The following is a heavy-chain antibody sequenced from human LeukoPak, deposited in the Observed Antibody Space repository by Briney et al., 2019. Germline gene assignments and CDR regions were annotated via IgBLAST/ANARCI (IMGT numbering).Heavy chain of an antibody. D-gene: IGHD6-19*01. CDR2: IYYSGST. Sequence: SETLSLTCTVSGGSISSSSYYWGWIRQTPGEGLEWIATIYYSGSTYYNPSLKSRVTISVDTSKNQFSLKLSSVTAADTAVYYCARVIAVAGTNFDYWGQGTLVTVSS. CDR1: GGSISSSSYY. V-gene: IGHV4-39*01. CDR3: ARVIAVAGTNFDY. J-gene: IGHJ4*02.